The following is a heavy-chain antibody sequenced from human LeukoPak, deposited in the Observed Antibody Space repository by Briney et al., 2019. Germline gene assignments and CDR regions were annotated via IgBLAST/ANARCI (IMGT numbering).Heavy chain of an antibody. CDR2: ISYDGRNR. CDR1: GFTFSSYG. CDR3: AKVRWGSDNALDS. Sequence: GGSLRLSCAASGFTFSSYGMHWVRQAPGKGLEWVALISYDGRNRDYAASVKGRFTISRDNLNNTLYLEMNRLRPEDTAVYYCAKVRWGSDNALDSWGQGTLVTGSS. V-gene: IGHV3-30*18. D-gene: IGHD3-16*01. J-gene: IGHJ4*02.